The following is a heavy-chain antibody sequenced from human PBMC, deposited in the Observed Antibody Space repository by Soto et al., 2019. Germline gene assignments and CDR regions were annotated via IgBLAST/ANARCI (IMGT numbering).Heavy chain of an antibody. V-gene: IGHV1-18*04. CDR3: AREYYDFWSGYYGAFDI. CDR2: ISGYNGNT. D-gene: IGHD3-3*01. J-gene: IGHJ3*02. CDR1: FYTFSSHG. Sequence: ASVKVSCKASFYTFSSHGINWVRQAPGQGLEWMGWISGYNGNTNYAQKLQGRVTMTTDTSTSTAYMELRSLRSEDTAVYYCAREYYDFWSGYYGAFDIWGQGTMVTVSS.